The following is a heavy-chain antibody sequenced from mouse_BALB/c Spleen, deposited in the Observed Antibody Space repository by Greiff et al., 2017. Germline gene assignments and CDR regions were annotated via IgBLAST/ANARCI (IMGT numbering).Heavy chain of an antibody. CDR3: TRDGDYDEGAWFAY. V-gene: IGHV1S22*01. J-gene: IGHJ3*01. CDR1: GYTFTSYW. Sequence: LHQPGSELVRPGASVKLSCKASGYTFTSYWMHWVKQRPGQGLEWIGNIYPGSGSTNYDEKFKSKATLTVDTSSSTAYMQLSSLTSEDSAVYYCTRDGDYDEGAWFAYWGQGTLVTVSA. D-gene: IGHD2-4*01. CDR2: IYPGSGST.